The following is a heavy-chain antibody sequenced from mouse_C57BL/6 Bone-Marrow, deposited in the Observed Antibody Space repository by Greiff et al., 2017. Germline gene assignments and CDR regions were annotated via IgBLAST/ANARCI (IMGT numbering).Heavy chain of an antibody. CDR3: ARYDYVPYYFDY. J-gene: IGHJ2*01. CDR1: GYSFTSYY. D-gene: IGHD2-4*01. CDR2: IYPGSGNT. Sequence: VQLQQSGPELVKPGASVKIPCKASGYSFTSYYIHWVKQRPGQGLEWIGWIYPGSGNTKYNEKFKGKATLTADTSTSTAYMQLSSLTSEDSAVYYCARYDYVPYYFDYWGQGTTLTVSS. V-gene: IGHV1-66*01.